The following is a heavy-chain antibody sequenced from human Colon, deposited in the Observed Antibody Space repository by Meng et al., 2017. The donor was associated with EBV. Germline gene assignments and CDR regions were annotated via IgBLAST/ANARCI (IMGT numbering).Heavy chain of an antibody. CDR3: LRGSGGLV. Sequence: RLSGRARVKPTDTPSLADAGSEDSITNLKWWPCAPQPPGNGLDWVEEIHHRGIRPYLPSLKIRVSMSIDKSKNQFSLKLTSVTAADTAVYHCLRGSGGLVWGPGTLVTVSS. J-gene: IGHJ1*01. CDR2: IHHRGIR. D-gene: IGHD2-15*01. CDR1: EDSITNLKW. V-gene: IGHV4-4*02.